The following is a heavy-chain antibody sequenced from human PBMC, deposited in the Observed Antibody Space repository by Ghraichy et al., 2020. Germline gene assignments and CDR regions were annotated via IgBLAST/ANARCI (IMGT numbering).Heavy chain of an antibody. D-gene: IGHD3-16*01. V-gene: IGHV3-23*01. J-gene: IGHJ4*02. CDR2: ISGSGGST. Sequence: GGSLRLSCTASGFNFRNHALAWVRQAPGKGLEWVSGISGSGGSTQYTDSVKGRFTISRDNYKNTLYLQLNSLRAEDTAVYYCAMDLAMLTLAPFDFWGQGTLVTVSS. CDR3: AMDLAMLTLAPFDF. CDR1: GFNFRNHA.